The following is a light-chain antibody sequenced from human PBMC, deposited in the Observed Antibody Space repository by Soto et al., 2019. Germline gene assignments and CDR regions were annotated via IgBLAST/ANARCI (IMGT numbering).Light chain of an antibody. CDR2: DVN. CDR1: RSDVGTYKY. Sequence: QSALTQPASVSGSPGQSITISCTGTRSDVGTYKYVSWYQQYPGKVPKLMIFDVNNRPAGISDRFSGSKSGNTASLTISGRQVEDEADYYCCSYTTTTSYVFGTGTKVTVL. CDR3: CSYTTTTSYV. V-gene: IGLV2-14*01. J-gene: IGLJ1*01.